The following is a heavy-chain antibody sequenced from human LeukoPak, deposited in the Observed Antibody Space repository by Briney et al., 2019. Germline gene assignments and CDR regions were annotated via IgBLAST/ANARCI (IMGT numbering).Heavy chain of an antibody. CDR3: ARDSTNSGSYYPNWFDP. V-gene: IGHV1-2*02. CDR1: GYTFTGYY. D-gene: IGHD1-26*01. J-gene: IGHJ5*02. CDR2: INPNSGGT. Sequence: ASVKVSCKASGYTFTGYYMHWVRQAPGQGREWMGWINPNSGGTNYAQKFQGRVTMTRDTSISTAYMELSRLRSDDTAVYYCARDSTNSGSYYPNWFDPWGQGTLVTVSS.